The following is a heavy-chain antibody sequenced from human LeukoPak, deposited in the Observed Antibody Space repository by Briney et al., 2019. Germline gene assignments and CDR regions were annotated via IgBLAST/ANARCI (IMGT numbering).Heavy chain of an antibody. V-gene: IGHV1-46*01. CDR2: INPSGGST. Sequence: ASMKVSCKASGYTFTSYYMHWVRQAPGQGLEWMGIINPSGGSTSYAQKFQGRVTMTRDTSTSTVYMELSSLRSEDTAVYYCARSRQTHIVVVTAIREPYGMDVWGQGTTVTVSS. J-gene: IGHJ6*02. CDR3: ARSRQTHIVVVTAIREPYGMDV. D-gene: IGHD2-21*02. CDR1: GYTFTSYY.